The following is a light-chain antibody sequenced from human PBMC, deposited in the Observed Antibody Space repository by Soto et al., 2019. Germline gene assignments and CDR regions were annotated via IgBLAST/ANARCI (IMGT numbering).Light chain of an antibody. Sequence: QSALTQPASVSGSPGQSITISCTGTSSDVGSYNLVSWYQQHPGKAPKLMIYEGSKRPSGVSNRFSGSKSGNTASLTISGLQAEEEADYYCCSYAGSSTSVFGTGTKLTVL. CDR3: CSYAGSSTSV. V-gene: IGLV2-23*01. CDR1: SSDVGSYNL. J-gene: IGLJ1*01. CDR2: EGS.